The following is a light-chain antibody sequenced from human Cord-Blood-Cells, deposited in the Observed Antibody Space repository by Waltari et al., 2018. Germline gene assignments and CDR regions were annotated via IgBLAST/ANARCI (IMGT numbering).Light chain of an antibody. J-gene: IGLJ2*01. CDR2: EVS. CDR1: SSDVGGYNL. Sequence: QSALTQPASVSGSPGQSITISCTGTSSDVGGYNLVSWYHQHPGKAPKLIIYEVSKRPSGVSNRFSGSKSGNTASLTISGLQAEDEADYYCCSYAGSSRVFGGGTKLTVL. CDR3: CSYAGSSRV. V-gene: IGLV2-23*02.